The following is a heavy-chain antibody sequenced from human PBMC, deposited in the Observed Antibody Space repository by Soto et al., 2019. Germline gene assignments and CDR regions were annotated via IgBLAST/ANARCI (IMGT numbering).Heavy chain of an antibody. Sequence: PGGSLSLSCVGSGFTFITYSINWVRQAPGKGLEWVSSISSRSDIYYADSVKGRFTISRDNAKNSVSLQMNSLRAEDTAVYYCAREYTAWPLAYGLDVWGQGTTVTVSS. CDR1: GFTFITYS. J-gene: IGHJ6*02. D-gene: IGHD2-2*02. CDR2: ISSRSDI. CDR3: AREYTAWPLAYGLDV. V-gene: IGHV3-21*01.